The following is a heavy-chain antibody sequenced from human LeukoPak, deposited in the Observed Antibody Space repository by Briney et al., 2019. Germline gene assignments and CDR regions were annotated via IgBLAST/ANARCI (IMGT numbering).Heavy chain of an antibody. Sequence: SGTLSLTCSVSGGSISSYYWSWIRQPPGKGLEWIGYIYYSGSTNYNPSLKSRVTISVDTSKNQFSLKLSSATAADTAVYYCARYGSGWYGSWFDPWGQGTLVTVSS. CDR3: ARYGSGWYGSWFDP. D-gene: IGHD6-19*01. V-gene: IGHV4-59*01. CDR2: IYYSGST. J-gene: IGHJ5*02. CDR1: GGSISSYY.